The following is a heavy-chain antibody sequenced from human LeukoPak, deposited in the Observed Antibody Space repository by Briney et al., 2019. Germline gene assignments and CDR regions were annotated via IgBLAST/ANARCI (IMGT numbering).Heavy chain of an antibody. D-gene: IGHD3-22*01. V-gene: IGHV3-30-3*01. J-gene: IGHJ6*02. CDR3: ARDRPYYYDSSGYYQHPLYYGMDV. CDR2: ISYDGSNK. Sequence: PGGSLRLPCAASGFTFSSYAMHWVRQAPGKGLEWVAVISYDGSNKYSADSVKGRFTISRDNSKNTLYLQMNSLRAEDTAVYYCARDRPYYYDSSGYYQHPLYYGMDVWGQGTTVTVSS. CDR1: GFTFSSYA.